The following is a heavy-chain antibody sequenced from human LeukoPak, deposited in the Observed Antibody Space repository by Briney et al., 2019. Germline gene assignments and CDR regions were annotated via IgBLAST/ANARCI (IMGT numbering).Heavy chain of an antibody. D-gene: IGHD3-9*01. Sequence: GRALRLSCAASGFTFSSYAMHWVRQAPGKGLEWVAVISYDGSNKYYADSVKGRFTISRDNSKNTLYLQMNSLRAEDTAVYYCARGGSGSYDILTGYTFDYWGQGTLVTVSS. CDR3: ARGGSGSYDILTGYTFDY. V-gene: IGHV3-30*04. CDR1: GFTFSSYA. CDR2: ISYDGSNK. J-gene: IGHJ4*02.